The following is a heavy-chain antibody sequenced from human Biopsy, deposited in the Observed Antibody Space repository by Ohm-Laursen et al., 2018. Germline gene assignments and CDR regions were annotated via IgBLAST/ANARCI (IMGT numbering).Heavy chain of an antibody. CDR1: GYNFGNYY. D-gene: IGHD2-21*01. J-gene: IGHJ6*02. V-gene: IGHV1-46*01. Sequence: ASVKVSCKASGYNFGNYYINWVRKVPGQGLEWLGVVNPVAEATMYAQKFQGRITLTRDASTNTVYMDLTSLTSEDTAVYYCARESPLRLGVCGAIRCFKEVFGMDVWGQGTTVTVSS. CDR2: VNPVAEAT. CDR3: ARESPLRLGVCGAIRCFKEVFGMDV.